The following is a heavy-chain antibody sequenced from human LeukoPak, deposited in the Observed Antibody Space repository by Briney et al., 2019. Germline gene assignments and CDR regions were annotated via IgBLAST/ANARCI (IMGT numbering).Heavy chain of an antibody. CDR3: ARDGRLEGCGGDCYPDY. Sequence: SQTLSLTCTVSGGSISSGSHYWSWIRQPAGKGLEWIGRIYTSGSTNYNPSLESRVTISVDTSGNQFSLKLSSVTAADTAVYYCARDGRLEGCGGDCYPDYWGQGTLVTVSS. D-gene: IGHD2-21*01. J-gene: IGHJ4*02. CDR2: IYTSGST. CDR1: GGSISSGSHY. V-gene: IGHV4-61*02.